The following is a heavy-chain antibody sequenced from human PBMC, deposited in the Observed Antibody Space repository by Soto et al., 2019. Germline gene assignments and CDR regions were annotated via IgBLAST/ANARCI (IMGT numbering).Heavy chain of an antibody. D-gene: IGHD3-10*01. CDR2: IYSGGST. V-gene: IGHV3-53*01. J-gene: IGHJ3*02. CDR3: ARGVQPSASFDI. CDR1: GFTVSSNY. Sequence: GGSLRLSCAASGFTVSSNYMSWVRQAPGKGLEWVSVIYSGGSTYYADSVKGRFTISRDNSKNTLYLQMNSLGAEDTAVYYCARGVQPSASFDIWGQGTMVTVSS.